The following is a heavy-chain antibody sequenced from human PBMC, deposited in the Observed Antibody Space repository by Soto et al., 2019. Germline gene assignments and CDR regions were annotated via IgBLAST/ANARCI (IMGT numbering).Heavy chain of an antibody. Sequence: GGSLRLSCAASGFTFSSYAMHWVRTAPGKGLEWVAVISYDGSNKYYADSVKGRFTISRDNSKNTLYLQMNSLRAEDTAVYYCARVTYGGLSQYYYYGMDVWGQGTTVTVSS. CDR3: ARVTYGGLSQYYYYGMDV. CDR1: GFTFSSYA. V-gene: IGHV3-30-3*01. CDR2: ISYDGSNK. D-gene: IGHD3-16*01. J-gene: IGHJ6*02.